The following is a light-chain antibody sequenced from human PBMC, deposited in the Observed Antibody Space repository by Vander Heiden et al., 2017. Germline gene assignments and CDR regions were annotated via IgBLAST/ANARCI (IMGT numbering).Light chain of an antibody. V-gene: IGKV1-27*01. CDR2: SAA. CDR3: QRPDNGPLRA. Sequence: DIQLTQSPSSLSASVGDRVTITCRVSQAFNSYLDWSRQRPGKVPNLLIYSAAKLQSGVPPRFSGDGSGTDFILPFISLLPDDASAYNGQRPDNGPLRAFGGGTKVEI. J-gene: IGKJ4*01. CDR1: QAFNSY.